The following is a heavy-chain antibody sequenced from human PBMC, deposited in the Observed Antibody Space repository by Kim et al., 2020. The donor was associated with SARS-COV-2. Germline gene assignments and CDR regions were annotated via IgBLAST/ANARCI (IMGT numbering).Heavy chain of an antibody. Sequence: SETLSLTCAVSGDFVSSSHWWTWVRQTPVKGLEWIGEISHSGTTNYNPSLGSRVTMSLDTFNNQFSLILNSVTAADTAIYYCARAFSSRREFDPWGQGTQVTVSS. CDR3: ARAFSSRREFDP. V-gene: IGHV4-4*02. CDR2: ISHSGTT. J-gene: IGHJ5*02. CDR1: GDFVSSSHW.